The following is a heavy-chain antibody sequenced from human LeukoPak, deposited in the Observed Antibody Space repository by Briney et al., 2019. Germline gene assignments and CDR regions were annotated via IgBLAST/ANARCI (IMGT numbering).Heavy chain of an antibody. CDR3: ARDRPSYYYDSRTDAFDI. D-gene: IGHD3-22*01. V-gene: IGHV4-61*02. J-gene: IGHJ3*02. Sequence: SQTLSLTCTVSGGSISSGSYYWSWIRQPAGKGLEWIGRIYTSGSTNYDPSLKSRVTISVDTSKNQFSLKLSSVTAADTAVYYCARDRPSYYYDSRTDAFDIWGQGTMVTVSS. CDR1: GGSISSGSYY. CDR2: IYTSGST.